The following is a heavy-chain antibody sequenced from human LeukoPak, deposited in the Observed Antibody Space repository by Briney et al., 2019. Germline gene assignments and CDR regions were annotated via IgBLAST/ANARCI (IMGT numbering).Heavy chain of an antibody. D-gene: IGHD6-19*01. J-gene: IGHJ4*02. CDR3: ARRSGIAVAGAFDY. CDR2: INSDGSST. V-gene: IGHV3-74*01. CDR1: RFTFSTYW. Sequence: PGGSLRLSCAASRFTFSTYWMHWVRQAPGKGLVWVSRINSDGSSTGYADSVKGRFTISRDNAKNTLYLQMNSLRAEDTAVYYCARRSGIAVAGAFDYWGQGTLVTVSS.